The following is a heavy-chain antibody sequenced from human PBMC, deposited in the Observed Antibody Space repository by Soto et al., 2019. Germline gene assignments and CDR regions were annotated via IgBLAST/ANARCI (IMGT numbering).Heavy chain of an antibody. V-gene: IGHV4-59*01. D-gene: IGHD3-3*01. CDR1: GGSISSYY. J-gene: IGHJ6*02. Sequence: SETLSLTCTVSGGSISSYYWSWIRQPPGEGLEWIGYIYYSGSTNYNPSLKSRVTISVDTSKNQFSLKLSSVTAADTAVYYCARWGAIDGVLYYDFWSGYYTDYYYYGMDVWGQANTVT. CDR3: ARWGAIDGVLYYDFWSGYYTDYYYYGMDV. CDR2: IYYSGST.